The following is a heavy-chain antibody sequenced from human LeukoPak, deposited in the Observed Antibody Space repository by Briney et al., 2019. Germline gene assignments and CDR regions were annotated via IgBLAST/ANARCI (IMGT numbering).Heavy chain of an antibody. CDR3: ARGYGSGSYYNGPPFN. D-gene: IGHD3-10*01. V-gene: IGHV4-39*07. Sequence: SETLSLTCTVSNVSIRSTTSYWGWLRQPPGKGLEWIVTIYYSGSTYYNPSLKSRIAISVDTSENQFSLKLSSVTAADTPMYYCARGYGSGSYYNGPPFNWGQGTLVIVSS. CDR1: NVSIRSTTSY. J-gene: IGHJ4*02. CDR2: IYYSGST.